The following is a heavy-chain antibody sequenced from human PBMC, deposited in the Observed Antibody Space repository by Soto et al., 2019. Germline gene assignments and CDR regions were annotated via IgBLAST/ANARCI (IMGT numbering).Heavy chain of an antibody. CDR2: IWYDGSNK. D-gene: IGHD3-10*01. CDR1: GFTSSNYG. CDR3: AAGEPLNY. Sequence: GGSLRLCCAASGFTSSNYGMHWVRQAPGKGLEWVAIIWYDGSNKYYADSVKGRFTISRDNSKNTVYLQMNSLRAEDTAMYFCAAGEPLNYRGQGTLVTVSS. J-gene: IGHJ4*02. V-gene: IGHV3-33*01.